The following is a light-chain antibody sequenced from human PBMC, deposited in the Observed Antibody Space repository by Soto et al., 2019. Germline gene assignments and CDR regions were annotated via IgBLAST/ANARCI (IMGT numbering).Light chain of an antibody. CDR1: QGISSY. Sequence: DIQLTKSPSFLSASVGNRVTITCRASQGISSYLALYQQKPGKAPKLLIYAASTLQSGVPSRFSGSESGTEFTLTISSLQPEDFATYYCQQLNTYPLTFGGGTKVDIK. CDR3: QQLNTYPLT. CDR2: AAS. V-gene: IGKV1-9*01. J-gene: IGKJ4*01.